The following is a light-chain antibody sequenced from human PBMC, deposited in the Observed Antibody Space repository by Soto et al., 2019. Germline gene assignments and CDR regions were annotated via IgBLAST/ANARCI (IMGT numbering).Light chain of an antibody. V-gene: IGKV3-20*01. CDR2: GAS. CDR1: QSVSNDF. CDR3: QQYGSSPPRA. J-gene: IGKJ1*01. Sequence: EIVLTQSPGILSLSPGERATLSCRASQSVSNDFLAWYQQKPGQAPRLLIYGASTRATDVPDRFSGSGPGADFTLTISRLEPEDFAVYYCQQYGSSPPRAFGQGTKVDIK.